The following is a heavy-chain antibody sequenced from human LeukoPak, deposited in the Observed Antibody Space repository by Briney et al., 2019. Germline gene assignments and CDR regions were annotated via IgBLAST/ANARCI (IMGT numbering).Heavy chain of an antibody. J-gene: IGHJ6*02. CDR3: ERGGSWFGEYYGMDV. Sequence: GASVNVSCKDSGYTFTSYGISWVRPAPGQGREWMGWMNPNSGNTGYAQKFQGRVTMTRNTSISTAYMELSSLRSEDTAVYYCERGGSWFGEYYGMDVWGQGTTVTVSS. V-gene: IGHV1-8*02. CDR2: MNPNSGNT. CDR1: GYTFTSYG. D-gene: IGHD3-10*01.